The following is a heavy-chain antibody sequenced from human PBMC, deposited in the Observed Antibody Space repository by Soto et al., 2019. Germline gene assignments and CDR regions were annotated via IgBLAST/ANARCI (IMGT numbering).Heavy chain of an antibody. Sequence: SETLSLTCTVSGGSFNNNYGNWIRQPPGRGMEWIGYIHSSGGTRFNPSFNSRATMSVDTSSSQFSLNLHSVTAADTALYYCAREIPAAGHFDSWGQATLVTVSS. CDR2: IHSSGGT. CDR3: AREIPAAGHFDS. V-gene: IGHV4-59*01. CDR1: GGSFNNNY. J-gene: IGHJ4*02. D-gene: IGHD6-13*01.